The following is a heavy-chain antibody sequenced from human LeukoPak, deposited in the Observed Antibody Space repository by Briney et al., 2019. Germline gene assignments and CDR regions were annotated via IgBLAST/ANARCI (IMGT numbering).Heavy chain of an antibody. D-gene: IGHD3-10*01. CDR1: GFTFSSYE. J-gene: IGHJ4*02. Sequence: GGSLRLSCAASGFTFSSYEMSWVRQAPGKGLEWVSYISSSGSTIYYADSVKGRFTISRDNAKNSLYLQMNSLRAEDTAVYYCARDGSGSYYNLSFDYWGQGTPVTVSS. CDR2: ISSSGSTI. CDR3: ARDGSGSYYNLSFDY. V-gene: IGHV3-48*03.